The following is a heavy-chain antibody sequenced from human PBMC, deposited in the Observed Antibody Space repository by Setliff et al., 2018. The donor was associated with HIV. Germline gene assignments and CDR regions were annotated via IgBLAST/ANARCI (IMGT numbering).Heavy chain of an antibody. CDR3: ARDPPLMITFGGVIVDDAFDI. CDR2: INPNNGGT. CDR1: GYTFTSDY. D-gene: IGHD3-16*02. V-gene: IGHV1-2*02. J-gene: IGHJ3*02. Sequence: ASVKVSCKASGYTFTSDYIHWVRQAPGQGLEWMGWINPNNGGTNYAQKFQGRVTMTRDKSTSTAYLELSSLRSEDTAVYYCARDPPLMITFGGVIVDDAFDIWGQGTMVTVSS.